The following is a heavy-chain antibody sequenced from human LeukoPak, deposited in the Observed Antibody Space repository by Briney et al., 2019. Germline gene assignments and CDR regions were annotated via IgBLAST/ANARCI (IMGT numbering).Heavy chain of an antibody. Sequence: ASVKVSCKASGYTFTGYYMHWVRQAPGQGLEWMGWINCNSGGTNYAQKFQGRVTLTRDTSISTAYMELSRLRSDDTAVYYCAKGRVVAGSKSLTYHWFDPWGQGTLVTVSS. CDR1: GYTFTGYY. CDR3: AKGRVVAGSKSLTYHWFDP. V-gene: IGHV1-2*02. J-gene: IGHJ5*02. D-gene: IGHD6-19*01. CDR2: INCNSGGT.